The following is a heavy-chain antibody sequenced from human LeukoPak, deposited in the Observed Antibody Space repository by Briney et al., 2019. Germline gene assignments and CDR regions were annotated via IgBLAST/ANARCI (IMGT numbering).Heavy chain of an antibody. Sequence: ASVKVSCKASGYTFTSYDINWVRQATGQGLEWMGWMNPNSGNTGYAQKFQGRVTITRNTSTSTAYMELSSLRSEDTAVYYCARGGDYYGSGSPYDYWGQGTLVTVSS. CDR1: GYTFTSYD. J-gene: IGHJ4*02. V-gene: IGHV1-8*03. CDR3: ARGGDYYGSGSPYDY. CDR2: MNPNSGNT. D-gene: IGHD3-10*01.